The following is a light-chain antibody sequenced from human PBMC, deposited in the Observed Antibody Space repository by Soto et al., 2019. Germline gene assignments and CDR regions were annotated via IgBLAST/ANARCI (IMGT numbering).Light chain of an antibody. J-gene: IGLJ2*01. CDR2: DNS. CDR1: SSNIGAGFD. Sequence: QSVLTQPASVSGAPGQRVTISCTGSSSNIGAGFDVHWYQQIPGTAPKLVMYDNSDRPSGVPVRFSGSRSGTSASLAITGLQVEDEAYYYCQSYDSSLGGHVVFGGGTKVTVL. CDR3: QSYDSSLGGHVV. V-gene: IGLV1-40*01.